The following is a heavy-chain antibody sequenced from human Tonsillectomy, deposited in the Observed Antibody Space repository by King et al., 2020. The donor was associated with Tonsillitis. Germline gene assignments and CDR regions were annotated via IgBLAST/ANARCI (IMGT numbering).Heavy chain of an antibody. Sequence: VQLQESGPGLVKPSQTLSLTCTVSGGSINSAGYYWSRIRQHPGKGLEWIGYISYSGNTFYNPSLKSRLTISLDTSKNQFSLKVSSVNAADTAMYYCASTTPPYYYYYMDVWGKGTTVTVSS. CDR1: GGSINSAGYY. V-gene: IGHV4-31*03. CDR3: ASTTPPYYYYYMDV. CDR2: ISYSGNT. J-gene: IGHJ6*03. D-gene: IGHD1-1*01.